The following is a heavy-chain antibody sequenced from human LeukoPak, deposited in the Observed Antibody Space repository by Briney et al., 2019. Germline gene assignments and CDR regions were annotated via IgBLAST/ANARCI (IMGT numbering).Heavy chain of an antibody. V-gene: IGHV1-2*02. CDR3: ARGRAIFGVESLYYYYYMDV. D-gene: IGHD3-3*01. Sequence: ASVKVPCKPSGYTFTAYYLHWVRQAPGQGLEWMGWINPSSGGTHYAQRFQGRVTMTRDTSINTAYMELSSLTSDDTAVYYCARGRAIFGVESLYYYYYMDVWGKGTTVTVSS. CDR2: INPSSGGT. CDR1: GYTFTAYY. J-gene: IGHJ6*03.